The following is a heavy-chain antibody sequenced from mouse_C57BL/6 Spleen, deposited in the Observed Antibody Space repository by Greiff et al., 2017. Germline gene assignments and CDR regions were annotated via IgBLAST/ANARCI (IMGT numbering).Heavy chain of an antibody. Sequence: VQLQQSGAELVRPGASVKLSCTASGFNIKDDYMHWVKQRPDQGLEWIGWIDPENGDTEYASKFQGKATITADTSSNTAYLQLSSLTSEDTAVYYCTTGYGYTFDYWGQGTTLTVSS. CDR1: GFNIKDDY. CDR3: TTGYGYTFDY. D-gene: IGHD2-2*01. V-gene: IGHV14-4*01. J-gene: IGHJ2*01. CDR2: IDPENGDT.